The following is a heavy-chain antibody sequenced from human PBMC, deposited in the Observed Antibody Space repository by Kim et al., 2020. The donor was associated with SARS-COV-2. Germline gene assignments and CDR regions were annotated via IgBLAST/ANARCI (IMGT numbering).Heavy chain of an antibody. J-gene: IGHJ3*02. D-gene: IGHD4-17*01. CDR1: GGSVSSGSYY. CDR2: IYYSGST. Sequence: SETLSLTCTVSGGSVSSGSYYWSWIRQPPGKGLEWIGYIYYSGSTNYNPSLKSRVTISVDTSKNQFSLKLSSVTAADTAVYYCARYYGDYNIRDAFDIWGQGTMVTVSS. V-gene: IGHV4-61*01. CDR3: ARYYGDYNIRDAFDI.